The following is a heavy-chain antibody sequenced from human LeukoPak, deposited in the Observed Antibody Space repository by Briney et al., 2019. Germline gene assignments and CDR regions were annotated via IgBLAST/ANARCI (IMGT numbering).Heavy chain of an antibody. CDR2: INHSGGT. V-gene: IGHV4-34*01. CDR1: GGSFSGYY. Sequence: SETLSLTCAVYGGSFSGYYWSWIRQPPGKGLEWIGEINHSGGTNYNPSLKSRVTISVDTSKNQFSLKLSSVTAADTAVYYCARGLRYCSSTSCYSYFDYWGQGTLVTVSS. CDR3: ARGLRYCSSTSCYSYFDY. D-gene: IGHD2-2*01. J-gene: IGHJ4*02.